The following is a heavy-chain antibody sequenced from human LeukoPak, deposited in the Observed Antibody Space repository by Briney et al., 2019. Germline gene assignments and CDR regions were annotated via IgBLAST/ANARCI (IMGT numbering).Heavy chain of an antibody. V-gene: IGHV1-46*01. CDR1: GYTFTSYY. J-gene: IGHJ5*02. Sequence: ASVKVSCKASGYTFTSYYMHWVRQAPGQGLEWMGIINPSGGSTSYAQKFQGRVTMTRDTSTSTVYMELSSLRSEDTAVYYCARDGGLDYDFWTRNWFDPWGQGTPVTVSS. CDR2: INPSGGST. D-gene: IGHD3-3*01. CDR3: ARDGGLDYDFWTRNWFDP.